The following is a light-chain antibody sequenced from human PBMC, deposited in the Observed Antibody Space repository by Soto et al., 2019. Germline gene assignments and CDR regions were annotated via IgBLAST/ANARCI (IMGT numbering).Light chain of an antibody. V-gene: IGLV2-23*02. CDR2: EVS. CDR3: CSYAGSSTFFVV. J-gene: IGLJ2*01. CDR1: SSDVGSYNL. Sequence: QSALTQPASVSGSPGQSINISCTGTSSDVGSYNLVSWYQQHPGKAPKLMIYEVSKRPSGVSNRFSGSKSGNTASLTISGLQAEDEADYYCCSYAGSSTFFVVFGGGTKLTVL.